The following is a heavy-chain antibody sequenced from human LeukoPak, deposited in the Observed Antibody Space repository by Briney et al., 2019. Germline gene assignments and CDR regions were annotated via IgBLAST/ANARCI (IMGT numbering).Heavy chain of an antibody. D-gene: IGHD6-19*01. V-gene: IGHV3-23*01. J-gene: IGHJ4*02. Sequence: QSGGSLRLSCAASGFTFSTFAMTWVRQGPGKGLEWVSSIDGSGAGTYYADSVKGRFSISRDNSKNTLYLQMNSLRAEDTAVYYCAKTGSAVAGPLDYWGQGTLVTVSS. CDR1: GFTFSTFA. CDR3: AKTGSAVAGPLDY. CDR2: IDGSGAGT.